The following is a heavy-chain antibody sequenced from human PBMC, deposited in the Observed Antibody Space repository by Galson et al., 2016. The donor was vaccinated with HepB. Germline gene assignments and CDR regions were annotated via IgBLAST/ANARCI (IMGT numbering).Heavy chain of an antibody. CDR3: ARGRGIALAAKRNYYFDY. CDR2: IWYDGRNQ. J-gene: IGHJ4*02. Sequence: SLRLSCAASGFTFSSYGMHWVRQAPGKGLEWVAVIWYDGRNQFYADSVKGRFTISRDNSKNTLWLQMNNLRAEDTAVYYCARGRGIALAAKRNYYFDYWGQGTLVTVSS. V-gene: IGHV3-33*01. D-gene: IGHD6-19*01. CDR1: GFTFSSYG.